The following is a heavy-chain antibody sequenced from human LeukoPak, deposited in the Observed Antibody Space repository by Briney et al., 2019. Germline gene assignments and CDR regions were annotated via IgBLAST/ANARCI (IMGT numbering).Heavy chain of an antibody. Sequence: SETLSLTCTVSGGSISSYYWSWIRQPPGKGLGWIGYIYYSGSTNYNPSLKSRVTISVDTSKNQFSLKLSSVTAADTAVYYCARVHDYGDLYFDYWGQGTLVTVSS. D-gene: IGHD4-17*01. CDR3: ARVHDYGDLYFDY. CDR1: GGSISSYY. CDR2: IYYSGST. J-gene: IGHJ4*02. V-gene: IGHV4-59*01.